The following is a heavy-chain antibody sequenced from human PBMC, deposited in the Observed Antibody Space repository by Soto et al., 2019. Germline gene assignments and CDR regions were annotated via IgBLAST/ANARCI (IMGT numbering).Heavy chain of an antibody. Sequence: PWGSLRLSCSASGFIFISYAIHCVRHSAGKGLEHVSVISSDGADTYYVDSVKGRFTISRDNSKNTVYLQMTRLRSEDTAVYYCVKAGYNVYDSGSDIWAKAQRSPSPQ. CDR3: VKAGYNVYDSGSDI. CDR1: GFIFISYA. D-gene: IGHD5-12*01. V-gene: IGHV3-64D*06. CDR2: ISSDGADT. J-gene: IGHJ3*02.